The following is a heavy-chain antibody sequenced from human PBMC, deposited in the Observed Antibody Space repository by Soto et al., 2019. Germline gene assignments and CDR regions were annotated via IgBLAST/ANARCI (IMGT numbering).Heavy chain of an antibody. Sequence: QVQLVQSGAEVKKPGPSVKVSCKASGYTFTSYDINWVRQATGQGLEWRGWMNPNSGNTGYAQNFQGRVTMTRNTSISTAYMELSSLKSEDTAVYYCASSQAGWLVDWGQGTLVTVA. CDR3: ASSQAGWLVD. CDR1: GYTFTSYD. D-gene: IGHD2-15*01. V-gene: IGHV1-8*01. J-gene: IGHJ4*02. CDR2: MNPNSGNT.